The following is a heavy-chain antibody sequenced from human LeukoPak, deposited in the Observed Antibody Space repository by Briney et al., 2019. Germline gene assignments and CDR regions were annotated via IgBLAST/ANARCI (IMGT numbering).Heavy chain of an antibody. CDR1: GGSISSSSYY. D-gene: IGHD5-18*01. V-gene: IGHV4-39*06. J-gene: IGHJ4*02. Sequence: PSETLSLTCTVSGGSISSSSYYWGWIRQPPGKGLEWIGSIYYSGSIYYNPSLKSRVTISVDTSKNQFPLKLSSVTAADTAMYYCAREPSGYSYGYQPHYFDYWGQGTLVTVSS. CDR2: IYYSGSI. CDR3: AREPSGYSYGYQPHYFDY.